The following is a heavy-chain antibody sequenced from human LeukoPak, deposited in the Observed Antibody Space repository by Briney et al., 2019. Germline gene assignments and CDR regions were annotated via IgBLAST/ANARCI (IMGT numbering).Heavy chain of an antibody. D-gene: IGHD6-6*01. Sequence: SETLSPTCTVSGGSMSSSSYFWGWIRQPPGKGLEWIGSIYYIGITYYNPSLRSRLSISVDTSKNQFSLRLSSVTAADTAVYYCARLFQYSSSSRFFQHWGLGTLVTVSS. CDR1: GGSMSSSSYF. J-gene: IGHJ1*01. CDR3: ARLFQYSSSSRFFQH. V-gene: IGHV4-39*01. CDR2: IYYIGIT.